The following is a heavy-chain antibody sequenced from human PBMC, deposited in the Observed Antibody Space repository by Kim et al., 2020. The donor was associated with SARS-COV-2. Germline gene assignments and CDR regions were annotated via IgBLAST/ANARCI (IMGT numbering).Heavy chain of an antibody. CDR1: GYSFTSYW. V-gene: IGHV5-51*01. J-gene: IGHJ5*02. D-gene: IGHD6-19*01. CDR3: ARLDSSGWYDEPRKNWFDP. CDR2: IYPGDSDT. Sequence: GESLKISCKGSGYSFTSYWIGWVRQMPGKGLEWMGIIYPGDSDTRYSPSFQGQVTISADKSISTAYLQWSSLKASDTAMYYCARLDSSGWYDEPRKNWFDPWGQGTLVTVSS.